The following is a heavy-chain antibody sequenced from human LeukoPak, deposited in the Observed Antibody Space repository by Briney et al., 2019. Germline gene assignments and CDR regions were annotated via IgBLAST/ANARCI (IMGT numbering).Heavy chain of an antibody. CDR2: INPSGGST. J-gene: IGHJ4*02. Sequence: RASVTVSCQASGYTFTSYYMHWVRQAPGQGLEWMGIINPSGGSTSYAQKFQGRVTMNRDTSTSTVYMELSSLRSEDTAVYYCARASYVWGSYRHFDYWGQGTLVTVSS. D-gene: IGHD3-16*02. CDR3: ARASYVWGSYRHFDY. CDR1: GYTFTSYY. V-gene: IGHV1-46*01.